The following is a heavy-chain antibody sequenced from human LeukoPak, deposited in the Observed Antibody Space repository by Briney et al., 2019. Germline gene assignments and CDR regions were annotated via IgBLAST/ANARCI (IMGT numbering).Heavy chain of an antibody. CDR1: GYTFTDHD. J-gene: IGHJ4*02. Sequence: ASVKASCKASGYTFTDHDINWVRQVTGQGLEWMGWMNPNSGNTGFVQKFQGRVILTRDTSINTAYMELTSLRSDDTAVYYCVRGNSGSYYLYWGQGTLVAVSS. CDR2: MNPNSGNT. D-gene: IGHD1-26*01. CDR3: VRGNSGSYYLY. V-gene: IGHV1-8*02.